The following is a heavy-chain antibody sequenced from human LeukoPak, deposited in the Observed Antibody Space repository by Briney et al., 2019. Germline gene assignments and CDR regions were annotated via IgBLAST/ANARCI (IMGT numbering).Heavy chain of an antibody. CDR1: GGSISSSSYY. J-gene: IGHJ5*02. CDR3: AGYGGNSLWFDP. CDR2: IYYTGST. Sequence: SETLSLTCTVSGGSISSSSYYWGWIRQPPGRGPEWIGSIYYTGSTHYNPSLQSRVTISVDTSKNQFSLKLTSVTAADTAVYYCAGYGGNSLWFDPWGQGTLVTVSS. D-gene: IGHD4-23*01. V-gene: IGHV4-39*07.